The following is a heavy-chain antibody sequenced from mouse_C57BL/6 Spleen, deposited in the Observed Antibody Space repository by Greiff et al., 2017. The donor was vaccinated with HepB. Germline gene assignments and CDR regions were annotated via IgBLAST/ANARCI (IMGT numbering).Heavy chain of an antibody. CDR1: GYTFTDYY. CDR2: IYPGSGNT. CDR3: ARSLYYYGSSYLFAY. V-gene: IGHV1-84*01. J-gene: IGHJ3*01. Sequence: LMESGPELVKPGASVKISCKASGYTFTDYYINWVKQRPGQGLEWIGWIYPGSGNTKYNEKFKGKATLTVDTSSSTAYMQLSSLTSEDSAVYFCARSLYYYGSSYLFAYWGQGTLVTVSA. D-gene: IGHD1-1*01.